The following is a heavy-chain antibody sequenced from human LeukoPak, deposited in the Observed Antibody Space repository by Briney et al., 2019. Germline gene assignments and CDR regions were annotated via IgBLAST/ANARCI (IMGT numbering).Heavy chain of an antibody. J-gene: IGHJ6*03. CDR2: ISVHNGDT. CDR3: ARLQFGGSTSRYYYYYLDF. CDR1: GYIFINYG. V-gene: IGHV1-18*01. Sequence: ASVKVSCKASGYIFINYGISCVRQAPGQGLEGRGWISVHNGDTNYAQKLQGRVSMTTDTSTSTVYMELRTLRSDDTAVYYCARLQFGGSTSRYYYYYLDFWGKGTTVTVSS. D-gene: IGHD5-24*01.